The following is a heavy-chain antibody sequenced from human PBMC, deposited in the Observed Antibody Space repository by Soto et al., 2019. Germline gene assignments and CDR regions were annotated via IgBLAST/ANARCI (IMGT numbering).Heavy chain of an antibody. CDR3: ARGKGAMVRGVMAMDYYYGMDV. J-gene: IGHJ6*02. CDR2: IIPIFGTA. D-gene: IGHD3-10*01. Sequence: GASVKVSCKASGGTFSSYAISWVRQAPGQGLEWMGGIIPIFGTANYAQKFQGRVTITADESTSTAYMELSSLRSEDTAVYYCARGKGAMVRGVMAMDYYYGMDVWGQGTTVTVSS. V-gene: IGHV1-69*13. CDR1: GGTFSSYA.